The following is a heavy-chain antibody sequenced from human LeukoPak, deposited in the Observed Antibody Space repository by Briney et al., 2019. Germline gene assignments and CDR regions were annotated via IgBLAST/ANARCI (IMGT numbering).Heavy chain of an antibody. CDR2: IYYSGST. V-gene: IGHV4-59*01. D-gene: IGHD3-22*01. Sequence: SETLSLTCTVSGGSISMYYWSWIRQPPGKGLEGIGYIYYSGSTNYNPSLKSRVTISVDTSKNQFSLKLSSVTAADTAVYYCAGRYYDSSGYGYWGQGTLVTVSS. J-gene: IGHJ4*02. CDR1: GGSISMYY. CDR3: AGRYYDSSGYGY.